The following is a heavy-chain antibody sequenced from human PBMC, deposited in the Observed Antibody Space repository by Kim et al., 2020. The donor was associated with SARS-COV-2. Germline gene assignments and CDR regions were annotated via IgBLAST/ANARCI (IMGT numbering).Heavy chain of an antibody. CDR3: ARGPPAVVRTPEH. Sequence: GGSLRLSCAASGFTFSGYSMNWVRQAPGKGLEWVSSISSSGTYIYDADSVKGRFTISRDNAKSSLYLQMNSLRGEDTAVYYCARGPPAVVRTPEHWGQGTLLPVPS. CDR2: ISSSGTYI. V-gene: IGHV3-21*01. CDR1: GFTFSGYS. J-gene: IGHJ1*01.